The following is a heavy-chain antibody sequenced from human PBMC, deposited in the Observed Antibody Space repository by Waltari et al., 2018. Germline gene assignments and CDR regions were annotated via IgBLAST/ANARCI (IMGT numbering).Heavy chain of an antibody. Sequence: QITLKESGPTLVKPTQTLTLTCTFSGFSLSTSGVGVGWIRPPPGKALGWLALIYWNDDKRYSPSLKSRLTITKDTSKNQVVLTMTNMDPVDTATYYCAHSPPNVLRFLEWLPKHSPYYFDYWGQGTLVTVSS. J-gene: IGHJ4*02. CDR1: GFSLSTSGVG. CDR2: IYWNDDK. D-gene: IGHD3-3*01. CDR3: AHSPPNVLRFLEWLPKHSPYYFDY. V-gene: IGHV2-5*01.